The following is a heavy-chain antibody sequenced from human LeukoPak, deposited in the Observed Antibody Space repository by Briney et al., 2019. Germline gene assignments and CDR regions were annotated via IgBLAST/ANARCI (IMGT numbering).Heavy chain of an antibody. Sequence: GGSLRLSCAASGFTFSSYAMTWFRQAPGKGLEWVSTLTDSGRSTFYADSMKGRLTISRDNSKSTMYLQMNSLRAEDTAIYYCAKVDCGSSGCRRVDYWGQGTLVTVSS. CDR2: LTDSGRST. CDR3: AKVDCGSSGCRRVDY. J-gene: IGHJ4*02. D-gene: IGHD2-2*01. V-gene: IGHV3-23*01. CDR1: GFTFSSYA.